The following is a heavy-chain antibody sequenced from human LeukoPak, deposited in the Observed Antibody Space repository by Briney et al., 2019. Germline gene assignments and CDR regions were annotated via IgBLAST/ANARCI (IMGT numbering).Heavy chain of an antibody. V-gene: IGHV4-59*12. CDR3: ARDLGDGYSAGYFDY. CDR1: GGSISSYY. Sequence: PSETLSLTCTVSGGSISSYYWSWIRQPPGKGLEWIGYIYYSGSTNYNPSLKSLVTISADKSKNQLSLKLSAVAAADTAVYYCARDLGDGYSAGYFDYWGQGTLVTVSS. J-gene: IGHJ4*02. CDR2: IYYSGST. D-gene: IGHD5-24*01.